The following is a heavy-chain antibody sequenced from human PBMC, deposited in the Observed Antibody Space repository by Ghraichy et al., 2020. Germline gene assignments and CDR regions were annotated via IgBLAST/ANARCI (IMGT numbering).Heavy chain of an antibody. CDR3: AKGAVYLSPHLLID. CDR2: IRYDGSEK. V-gene: IGHV3-30*02. Sequence: GGSLRLSCAASGFTFNSYAMHWVRQAPGKGLEWVAYIRYDGSEKYYVDSLKGRFTISRDNSKNTLYLEMNSLGAEDTAVYYCAKGAVYLSPHLLIDWGQGTLVTVSS. J-gene: IGHJ4*02. CDR1: GFTFNSYA. D-gene: IGHD6-19*01.